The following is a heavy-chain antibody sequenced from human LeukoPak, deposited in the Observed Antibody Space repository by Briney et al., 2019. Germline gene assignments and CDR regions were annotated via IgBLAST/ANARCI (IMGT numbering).Heavy chain of an antibody. Sequence: PGGSLRLSCAASGFTFSSYAMSWVRQAPGKGLEWVSTISSPTSSTHYADFVKGRFTISRDNSKNTLYLQMNSLRAEDTAMYYCSAGYDCWGHGTLVTVSS. J-gene: IGHJ4*01. D-gene: IGHD2-15*01. V-gene: IGHV3-23*01. CDR2: ISSPTSST. CDR3: SAGYDC. CDR1: GFTFSSYA.